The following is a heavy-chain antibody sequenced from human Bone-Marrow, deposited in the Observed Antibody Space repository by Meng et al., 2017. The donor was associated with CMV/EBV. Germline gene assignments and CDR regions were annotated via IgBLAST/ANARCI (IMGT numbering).Heavy chain of an antibody. CDR3: ATVAGMEESDAFDI. CDR2: IIPIFGTA. J-gene: IGHJ3*02. V-gene: IGHV1-69*05. Sequence: SVKVSCKASGGTFSSYAISWVRQAPGQGLEWMGGIIPIFGTANYAQKFQGRVTITTDESTSTAYMELSSLRSEDTAVYYCATVAGMEESDAFDIWGQGTMVTVSS. CDR1: GGTFSSYA. D-gene: IGHD6-19*01.